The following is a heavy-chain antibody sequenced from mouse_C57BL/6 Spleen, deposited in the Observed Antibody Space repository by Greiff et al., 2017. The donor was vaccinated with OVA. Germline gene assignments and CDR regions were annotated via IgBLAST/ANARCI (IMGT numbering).Heavy chain of an antibody. V-gene: IGHV1-62-2*01. D-gene: IGHD3-3*01. CDR1: GYTFTEYT. Sequence: VQLQQSGAELVKPGASVKLSCKPSGYTFTEYTIHWVKQRSGQGLEWIGWFYPGSGSIKYNEKFKDKATLTAVNSSSTVSMGLSRLTSDDSAVSFCARHEKRDLLGYLDYWGQGTTLTVSS. CDR3: ARHEKRDLLGYLDY. J-gene: IGHJ2*01. CDR2: FYPGSGSI.